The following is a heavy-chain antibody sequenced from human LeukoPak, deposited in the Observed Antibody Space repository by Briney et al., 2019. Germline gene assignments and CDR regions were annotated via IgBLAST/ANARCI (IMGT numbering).Heavy chain of an antibody. V-gene: IGHV3-72*01. J-gene: IGHJ3*02. CDR3: VRRRVGVAPASDM. CDR1: GFTFSDHA. D-gene: IGHD1-26*01. CDR2: CRGKTNSYTT. Sequence: GGSLRLSCAAFGFTFSDHAMDWVRQAPGEGLEWVARCRGKTNSYTTEYAASVKGRFTISRDDSKNSLHLQMNSLKTEDTAVYYCVRRRVGVAPASDMWGQGTTVTVSS.